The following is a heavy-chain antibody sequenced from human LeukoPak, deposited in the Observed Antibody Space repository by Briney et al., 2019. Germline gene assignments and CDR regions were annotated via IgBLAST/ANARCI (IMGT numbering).Heavy chain of an antibody. J-gene: IGHJ6*03. CDR2: IYYSGST. CDR1: GGSISSYY. CDR3: ARTQEDESYYYYMDV. Sequence: SETLSLTCTVSGGSISSYYWSWIRQPPGKGLEWIGYIYYSGSTNYNPSLKSRVTISVDTSKNQFSLKLSSVTAADTAVYYCARTQEDESYYYYMDVWGKGTTVTVSS. D-gene: IGHD5-24*01. V-gene: IGHV4-59*01.